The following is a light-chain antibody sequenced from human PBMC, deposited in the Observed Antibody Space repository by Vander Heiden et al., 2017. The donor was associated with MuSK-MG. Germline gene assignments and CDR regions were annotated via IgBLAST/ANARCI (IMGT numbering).Light chain of an antibody. Sequence: SYVLTQPPSLSFAPGQPATITCGGNNIGGLSVEWYQQKAGQAPVLVVFDDSDRPPGIPDRFSGSNSANTATLTINRVEAGDEADYYCQVWDSTSDLWVFGGGTKLTVL. J-gene: IGLJ3*02. CDR2: DDS. CDR1: NIGGLS. CDR3: QVWDSTSDLWV. V-gene: IGLV3-21*02.